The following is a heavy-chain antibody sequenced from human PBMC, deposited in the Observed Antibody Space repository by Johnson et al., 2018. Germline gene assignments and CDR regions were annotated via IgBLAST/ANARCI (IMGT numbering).Heavy chain of an antibody. V-gene: IGHV4-59*01. CDR2: IYYSGST. CDR1: GGSISSYY. Sequence: QVQLQESGPGLVKPSETLSLTCTVSGGSISSYYWSWIRQPPGKGLEWIGYIYYSGSTNYNPSLKSRVTISVDTSKNQFSLKLSSVTAADTAVYYCAREDYDSNGDYGMDVWGQGTTVTVSS. D-gene: IGHD3-22*01. J-gene: IGHJ6*02. CDR3: AREDYDSNGDYGMDV.